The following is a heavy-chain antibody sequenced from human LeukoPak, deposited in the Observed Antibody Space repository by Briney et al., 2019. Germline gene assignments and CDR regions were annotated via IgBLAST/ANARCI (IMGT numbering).Heavy chain of an antibody. J-gene: IGHJ4*02. Sequence: SETLSLTCSVSGGSITSSSFYWGWIRQPPGKGLEWIGSIYYSGSTYYNPSLKSRVTISVDTSKNQFSLKLSSVTAADTAVYYCARVLSITMVRGVIDYWGQGTLVTVSS. V-gene: IGHV4-39*07. D-gene: IGHD3-10*01. CDR2: IYYSGST. CDR3: ARVLSITMVRGVIDY. CDR1: GGSITSSSFY.